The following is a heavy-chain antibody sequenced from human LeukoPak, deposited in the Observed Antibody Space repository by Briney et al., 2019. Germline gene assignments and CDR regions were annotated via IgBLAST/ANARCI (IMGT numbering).Heavy chain of an antibody. CDR2: MNPNSGNT. J-gene: IGHJ4*02. CDR1: GYTFTSYD. CDR3: ARSPVRDGYTTGNLDY. D-gene: IGHD5-24*01. V-gene: IGHV1-8*01. Sequence: GASVKVSCKASGYTFTSYDINWVRQATGQGLEWMGWMNPNSGNTGYAQKFQGRVTMTRNTSISTAYMELSSLRSEDTAVYYCARSPVRDGYTTGNLDYWGQGTLVTVSS.